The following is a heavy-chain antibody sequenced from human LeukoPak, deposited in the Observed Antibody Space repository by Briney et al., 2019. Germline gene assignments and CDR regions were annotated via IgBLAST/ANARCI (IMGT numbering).Heavy chain of an antibody. CDR3: ARGQGAGYPKTYYYYMDV. CDR1: GGSFSGYY. V-gene: IGHV4-34*01. Sequence: SETLSLTCAVYGGSFSGYYWSWIRQPPGKGLEWIVEINHSGSTNYNPSLKSRVTISVDTSKNQFSLKLSSVTAADTAVYYCARGQGAGYPKTYYYYMDVWGKGTTVTVSS. D-gene: IGHD6-13*01. CDR2: INHSGST. J-gene: IGHJ6*03.